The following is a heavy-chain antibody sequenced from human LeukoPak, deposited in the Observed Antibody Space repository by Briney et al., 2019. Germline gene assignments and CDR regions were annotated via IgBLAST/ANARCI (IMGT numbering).Heavy chain of an antibody. Sequence: GGSLRLSCAASGFTFSNYDVNWVRQAPGKGLEWVSYISSSGSTIYYTDSVKGRFTISRDNAKNSLYLQMNSLRAEDTAVYYCARDLRGYYGSRSYYKHRGIYYYMDVWGKGTTVTISS. D-gene: IGHD3-10*01. V-gene: IGHV3-48*03. J-gene: IGHJ6*03. CDR2: ISSSGSTI. CDR1: GFTFSNYD. CDR3: ARDLRGYYGSRSYYKHRGIYYYMDV.